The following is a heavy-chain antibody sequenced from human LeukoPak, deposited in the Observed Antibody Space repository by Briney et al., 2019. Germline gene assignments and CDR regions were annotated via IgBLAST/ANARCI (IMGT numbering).Heavy chain of an antibody. D-gene: IGHD3-10*01. Sequence: PGGSLRLSCAASGFMFDDYAMHWVRQAPGKGLEWVSGINWNSGNIGYADSVKGRFTISRDNAKNSLYLQMNSLRAEDTAVYYCASGSGSYWGVWRPNWFDPWGQGTLVTVSS. CDR1: GFMFDDYA. V-gene: IGHV3-9*01. CDR3: ASGSGSYWGVWRPNWFDP. J-gene: IGHJ5*02. CDR2: INWNSGNI.